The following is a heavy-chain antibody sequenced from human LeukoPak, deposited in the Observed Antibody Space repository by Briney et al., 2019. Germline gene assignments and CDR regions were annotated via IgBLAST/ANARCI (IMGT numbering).Heavy chain of an antibody. CDR1: GGSISSSSYY. D-gene: IGHD4-17*01. J-gene: IGHJ4*02. CDR2: IYYSGST. V-gene: IGHV4-39*07. CDR3: ARDRGTVTTFRVYYFDY. Sequence: PSETLSLTCTVSGGSISSSSYYWGWIRQPPGKGLEWIGSIYYSGSTYYNPSLKSRVTISVDTSKNQFSLKLSSVTAADTAVYYCARDRGTVTTFRVYYFDYWGQGTLVTVSS.